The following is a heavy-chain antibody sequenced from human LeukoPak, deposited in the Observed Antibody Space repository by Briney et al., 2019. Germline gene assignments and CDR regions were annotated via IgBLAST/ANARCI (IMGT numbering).Heavy chain of an antibody. Sequence: PGASLRLSCAASGFTFSSYAMSWVRQAPGKGLEWVSAISGSGGSTYYADSVKGRFTISRDNSKNTLYLQMNSLRAEDTAVYYCAKDLDGYYDSSGYSYYFDCWGQGTLVTVSS. CDR2: ISGSGGST. CDR3: AKDLDGYYDSSGYSYYFDC. CDR1: GFTFSSYA. V-gene: IGHV3-23*01. D-gene: IGHD3-22*01. J-gene: IGHJ4*02.